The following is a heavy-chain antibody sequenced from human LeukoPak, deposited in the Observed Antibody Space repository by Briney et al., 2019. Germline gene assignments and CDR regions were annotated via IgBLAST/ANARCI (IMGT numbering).Heavy chain of an antibody. CDR3: ARGGPGYSSSWYVDYYYMDV. CDR2: INQDGSEK. Sequence: QPAGTLRLSCAASGFTISSYWMSWIRQAPGKGLELVGSINQDGSEKYCVDSVKRRFTISRDNAKNSLYLQMNSLRAEDTAVYYCARGGPGYSSSWYVDYYYMDVWGKGTTVTVSS. J-gene: IGHJ6*03. CDR1: GFTISSYW. V-gene: IGHV3-7*01. D-gene: IGHD6-13*01.